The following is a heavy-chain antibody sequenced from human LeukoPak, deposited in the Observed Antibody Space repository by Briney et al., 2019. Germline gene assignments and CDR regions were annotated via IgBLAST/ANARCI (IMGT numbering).Heavy chain of an antibody. CDR1: GYTFTSYY. D-gene: IGHD2-2*01. CDR3: ARRDTRWFDP. V-gene: IGHV1-46*01. Sequence: ASVKVSSKASGYTFTSYYMHWVRQAPGQGLEWMGIINPSGGSTSYAQKFQGRVTMTRDTSTSTVYMELSSLRSEDTAVHYCARRDTRWFDPWGQGTLVTVSS. CDR2: INPSGGST. J-gene: IGHJ5*02.